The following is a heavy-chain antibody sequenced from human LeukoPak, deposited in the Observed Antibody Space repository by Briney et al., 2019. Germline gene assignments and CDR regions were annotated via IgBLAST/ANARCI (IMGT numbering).Heavy chain of an antibody. CDR1: GGSICCYY. D-gene: IGHD5/OR15-5a*01. V-gene: IGHV4-59*01. J-gene: IGHJ3*02. CDR3: ARDLRAFDM. CDR2: IYYSGST. Sequence: SETLSLTCTASGGSICCYYWSWIRQPPGKGLEWIGYIYYSGSTNYNPSLKSRVTISVDTSKNQFSLQLTSVTAADAAVYYCARDLRAFDMWGQGTMVTVSS.